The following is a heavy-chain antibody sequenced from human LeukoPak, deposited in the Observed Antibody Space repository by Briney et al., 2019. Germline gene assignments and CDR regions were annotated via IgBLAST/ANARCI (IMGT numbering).Heavy chain of an antibody. Sequence: GASVRVSCKASGYTFTGYYMHWVRQAPGLGLEWMGWINPNSGGTNYAQKFQGRVTMTRDTSISTAYMELSRLRSDDTAVYYCARDNGWYDNNWFDPWGQGTLVTVSS. CDR1: GYTFTGYY. V-gene: IGHV1-2*02. CDR2: INPNSGGT. J-gene: IGHJ5*02. CDR3: ARDNGWYDNNWFDP. D-gene: IGHD6-19*01.